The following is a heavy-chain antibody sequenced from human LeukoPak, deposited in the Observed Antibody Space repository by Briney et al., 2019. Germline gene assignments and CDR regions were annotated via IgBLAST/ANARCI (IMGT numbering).Heavy chain of an antibody. V-gene: IGHV4-59*01. CDR3: ARVFTQQLGDYGMDV. CDR1: GGSISSYY. CDR2: INYSGST. D-gene: IGHD6-13*01. Sequence: PSETLSLTCTVYGGSISSYYWSWLRQPPGKGLEWIGYINYSGSTNYNPSLKSRVTITVNTTKTQFSLKLSSVTAAVTAVYYGARVFTQQLGDYGMDVWGQGTTVTVSS. J-gene: IGHJ6*02.